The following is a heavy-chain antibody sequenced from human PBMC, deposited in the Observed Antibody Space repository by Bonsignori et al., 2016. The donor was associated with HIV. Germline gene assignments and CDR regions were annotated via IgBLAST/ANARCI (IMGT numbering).Heavy chain of an antibody. CDR2: IYYSGGI. CDR3: ARGQIRGVIKPFDY. D-gene: IGHD3-10*01. J-gene: IGHJ4*02. V-gene: IGHV4-59*13. Sequence: PGKGLEWVGHIYYSGGINYNPSLKSRVTISIDKSKSQFSLKLTSVTAADTAVYYCARGQIRGVIKPFDYWGPGTLVTVSS.